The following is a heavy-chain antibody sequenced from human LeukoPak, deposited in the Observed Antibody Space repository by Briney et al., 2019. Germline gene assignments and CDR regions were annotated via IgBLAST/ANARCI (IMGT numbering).Heavy chain of an antibody. D-gene: IGHD2-15*01. Sequence: GGSLRLSCAASGFTFSRYWMSWVRQAPGKGLEWVANIKQDGSEKYYVDSVKGRFTTSRDNAKNSLYLQMNSLRAEVTAAYYCAKFAQRYCSGGSCHPFDYWGQGTLVTVSS. CDR1: GFTFSRYW. CDR2: IKQDGSEK. J-gene: IGHJ4*02. CDR3: AKFAQRYCSGGSCHPFDY. V-gene: IGHV3-7*03.